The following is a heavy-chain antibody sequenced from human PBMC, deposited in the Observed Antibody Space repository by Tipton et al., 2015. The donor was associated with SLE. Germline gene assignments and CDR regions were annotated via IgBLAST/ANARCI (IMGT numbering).Heavy chain of an antibody. CDR3: ARGLSTHDFDI. D-gene: IGHD2-2*01. V-gene: IGHV4-59*01. CDR2: IYYSGST. J-gene: IGHJ3*02. Sequence: TLSLTCTVSGGSISSYYWSWIRQPPGKGLEWIGYIYYSGSTNYNPSLKSRVTISVDTSKNQFSLKLSSVTAADTAVYYYARGLSTHDFDIWGQGTMVTVSS. CDR1: GGSISSYY.